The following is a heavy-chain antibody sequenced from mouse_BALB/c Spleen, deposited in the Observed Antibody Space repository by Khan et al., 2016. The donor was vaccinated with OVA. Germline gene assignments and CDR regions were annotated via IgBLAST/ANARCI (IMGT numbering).Heavy chain of an antibody. CDR1: GFTFSDYY. J-gene: IGHJ3*01. Sequence: EVELVESGGGLVKPGGSLKLSCAASGFTFSDYYMYWVRQTPDERLVWVATISDGVSYIYYPDTVMGRFTISRDNTKNNLYLQMSILKSEDSAMYYCIRGYYGDPFAYWGHGTLVTVSA. CDR2: ISDGVSYI. V-gene: IGHV5-4*02. CDR3: IRGYYGDPFAY. D-gene: IGHD2-13*01.